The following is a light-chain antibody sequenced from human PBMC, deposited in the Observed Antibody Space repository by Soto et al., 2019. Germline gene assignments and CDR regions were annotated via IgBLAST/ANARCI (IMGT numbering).Light chain of an antibody. J-gene: IGKJ1*01. CDR3: QQYNSYPAT. CDR1: QSISSW. Sequence: DIQMTQSPSTLSASVGDRVTITCRANQSISSWLAWYQQKPGKAPKLLIYKASSLESGVPSRFSGSGSGTEFTLTISSLQPDDFATYYCQQYNSYPATFGQGTKVEIK. V-gene: IGKV1-5*03. CDR2: KAS.